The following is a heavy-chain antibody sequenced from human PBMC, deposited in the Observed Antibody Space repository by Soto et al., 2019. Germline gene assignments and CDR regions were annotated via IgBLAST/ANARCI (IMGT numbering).Heavy chain of an antibody. V-gene: IGHV4-30-4*01. J-gene: IGHJ4*02. CDR1: GGSISSGDSY. CDR2: IYNTGST. D-gene: IGHD3-22*01. CDR3: ARGDSSGYLPPY. Sequence: SETLSLTCTVSGGSISSGDSYWNWIRQPPGKGLEWIGYIYNTGSTYYNPSLKSRITISADTSKTHFSLKLSSETAADTAVYYCARGDSSGYLPPYWGQGTLVTVSS.